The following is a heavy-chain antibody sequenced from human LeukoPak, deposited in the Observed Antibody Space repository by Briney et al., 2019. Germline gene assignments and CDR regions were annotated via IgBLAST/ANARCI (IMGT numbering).Heavy chain of an antibody. CDR1: GFTFSSYW. CDR2: ISTDASST. D-gene: IGHD4-11*01. Sequence: GGSLRLSCAGSGFTFSSYWMHWVRQAPGKGLVWVSRISTDASSTAFADSVEGRFAISRDNAKNTVTLQMTNLRAEDTAMYYCARDNSPGWFGPWGQGTLVTVSA. J-gene: IGHJ5*02. V-gene: IGHV3-74*01. CDR3: ARDNSPGWFGP.